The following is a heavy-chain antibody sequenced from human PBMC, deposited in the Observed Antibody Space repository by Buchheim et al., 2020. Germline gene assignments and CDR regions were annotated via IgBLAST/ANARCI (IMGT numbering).Heavy chain of an antibody. CDR3: ARDCRAAAANWFDP. Sequence: QLQLQESGPGLVKPSETLSLTCTVSGGSISSSSYYWGWIRQPPGKGLEWIRSIYYSGSTYYNPSLKSRVTISVDTSKNQFSLKLNSVTAADTAVYYCARDCRAAAANWFDPWGQGTL. CDR2: IYYSGST. J-gene: IGHJ5*02. D-gene: IGHD6-13*01. V-gene: IGHV4-39*07. CDR1: GGSISSSSYY.